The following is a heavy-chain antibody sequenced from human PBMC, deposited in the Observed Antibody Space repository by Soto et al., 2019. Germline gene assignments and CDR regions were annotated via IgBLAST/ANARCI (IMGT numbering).Heavy chain of an antibody. CDR3: ARGGFYDSSGARNYHYYGMNI. J-gene: IGHJ6*02. V-gene: IGHV1-18*01. Sequence: QVQLVQSGAEVKKPGASVKVSCKASGYTFTSYGINWVRQAPGQGLEWLGWISPYDGYTNYAQILQGRVSMTTDTSTKTAYMVRRSLRSDDTAIYYCARGGFYDSSGARNYHYYGMNIWGQGTTVTVSS. CDR1: GYTFTSYG. D-gene: IGHD6-19*01. CDR2: ISPYDGYT.